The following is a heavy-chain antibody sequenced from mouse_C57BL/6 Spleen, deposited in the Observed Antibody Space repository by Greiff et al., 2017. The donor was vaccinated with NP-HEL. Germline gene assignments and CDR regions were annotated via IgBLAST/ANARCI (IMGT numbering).Heavy chain of an antibody. CDR1: GFTFSDYG. CDR2: VSSGSSTI. Sequence: EVKVVESGGGLVKPGGSLKLSCAASGFTFSDYGMHWVRQAPEKGLEWVAYVSSGSSTIYYADTVKGRFTISRDNAKNTLFLQMTSLRSEDTAMYYCARGDGYYVPFDYWGQGTTLTVSS. D-gene: IGHD2-3*01. CDR3: ARGDGYYVPFDY. J-gene: IGHJ2*01. V-gene: IGHV5-17*01.